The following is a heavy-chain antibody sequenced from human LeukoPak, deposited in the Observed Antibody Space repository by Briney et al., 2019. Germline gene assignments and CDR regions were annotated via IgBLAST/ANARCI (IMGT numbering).Heavy chain of an antibody. CDR3: ARVRRNSSSWYRGGGYYFDY. CDR1: GGSFSGYY. CDR2: INHSGST. V-gene: IGHV4-34*01. Sequence: PSETLSLTCAVYGGSFSGYYWSWIRQHPGKGLEWIGEINHSGSTNYNPSLKRRVTISVDTSKNQFSLKLSSVTAADTAVYYCARVRRNSSSWYRGGGYYFDYWGQGTLVTVSS. J-gene: IGHJ4*02. D-gene: IGHD6-13*01.